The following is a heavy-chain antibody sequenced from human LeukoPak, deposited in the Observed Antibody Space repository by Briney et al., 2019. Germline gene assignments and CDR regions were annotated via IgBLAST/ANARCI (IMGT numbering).Heavy chain of an antibody. Sequence: ASVKVSCKASGYTFTGYYMHWVRQAPGQGLEWMGWINPNSGGTNYAQKFQGWVTMTRDTSISTAYMELSRLRSDDTAVYYCARDPSNTSGWKTWFDPWGQGTLVTVTS. CDR1: GYTFTGYY. V-gene: IGHV1-2*04. D-gene: IGHD6-19*01. CDR3: ARDPSNTSGWKTWFDP. J-gene: IGHJ5*02. CDR2: INPNSGGT.